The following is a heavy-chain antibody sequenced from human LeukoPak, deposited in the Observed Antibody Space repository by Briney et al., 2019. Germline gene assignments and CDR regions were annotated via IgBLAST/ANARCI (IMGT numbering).Heavy chain of an antibody. J-gene: IGHJ4*02. CDR2: ISGSGGST. CDR1: GFTFSSDA. Sequence: GGSLRLSCAASGFTFSSDAMSWFRQAPRRGLEWVSAISGSGGSTYYADSVKGRFTISRDNSKNTLYLQMNSLRAEDTAVYYCAKDLGEWLVHFWGQGTLVTVSS. D-gene: IGHD6-19*01. CDR3: AKDLGEWLVHF. V-gene: IGHV3-23*01.